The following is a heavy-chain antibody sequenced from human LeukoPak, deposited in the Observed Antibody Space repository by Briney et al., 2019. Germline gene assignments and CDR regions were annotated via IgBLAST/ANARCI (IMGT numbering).Heavy chain of an antibody. CDR3: ANQLRSYYYYYMDV. Sequence: PGGSLRLSCAASGFTFSNAWMSWVRQAPGKGLEWVGRIKSKTDGGTTDYAAPVKGRFTISRDDSKNTLYLQMNSLRAEDTAVYYCANQLRSYYYYYMDVXXXGTXVTVXS. J-gene: IGHJ6*03. V-gene: IGHV3-15*01. CDR2: IKSKTDGGTT. D-gene: IGHD1-14*01. CDR1: GFTFSNAW.